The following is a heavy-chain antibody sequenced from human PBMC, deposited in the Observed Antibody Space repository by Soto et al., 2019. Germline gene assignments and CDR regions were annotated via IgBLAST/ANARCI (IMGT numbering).Heavy chain of an antibody. V-gene: IGHV3-53*01. J-gene: IGHJ6*02. CDR3: ARDGLWFGELLYYGMDV. CDR2: IYSGGST. CDR1: GFTVSSNY. Sequence: EVQLVESGGGLIQPGGSLRLSCPASGFTVSSNYMSWVRQAPGKGLEWVSVIYSGGSTYYADSVKGRFTISRDNSKNTLYLQMNSLRAEDTAVYYCARDGLWFGELLYYGMDVWGQGTTVTVSS. D-gene: IGHD3-10*01.